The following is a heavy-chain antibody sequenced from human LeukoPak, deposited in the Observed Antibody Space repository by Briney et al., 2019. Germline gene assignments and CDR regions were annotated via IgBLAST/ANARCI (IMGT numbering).Heavy chain of an antibody. V-gene: IGHV3-23*01. CDR3: ARDCSGGSCYSAFDP. CDR1: GFTFSSYA. Sequence: GGSLRLSCAASGFTFSSYAMSWVRQAPGKGLEWVAGISGGGGSTDYADSVKGRFTISRDNSKNTLYLQMNSLRGEDTAVYYCARDCSGGSCYSAFDPWGQGTLVTVSS. CDR2: ISGGGGST. J-gene: IGHJ5*02. D-gene: IGHD2-15*01.